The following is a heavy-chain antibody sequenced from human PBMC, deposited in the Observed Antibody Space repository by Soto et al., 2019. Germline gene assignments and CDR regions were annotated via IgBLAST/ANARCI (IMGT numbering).Heavy chain of an antibody. D-gene: IGHD3-10*01. CDR3: ARGRITMVRGVIIEYFDY. J-gene: IGHJ4*02. V-gene: IGHV4-34*01. CDR2: INHSGST. CDR1: GGSFSGYY. Sequence: SETLSLTCAVYGGSFSGYYWSWIRQPPGKGLEWIGEINHSGSTNYNPSLKSRVTISVDTSKNQFSLKLSSVTAADTAVYYCARGRITMVRGVIIEYFDYWGQGTLVTVPQ.